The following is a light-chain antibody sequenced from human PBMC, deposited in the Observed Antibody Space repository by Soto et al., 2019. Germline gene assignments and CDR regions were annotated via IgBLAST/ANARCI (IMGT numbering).Light chain of an antibody. CDR1: QSISSY. J-gene: IGKJ1*01. CDR3: QHYNSFSPWA. CDR2: DAS. Sequence: DIQMTQSPSSLSASVGDRVTITCRASQSISSYLNWYQQKPGRAPNLLIYDASTLASAVPSRFSGSGSGTEFTLTISSLQSDDFATYYCQHYNSFSPWAFGPGTKVDIK. V-gene: IGKV1-5*01.